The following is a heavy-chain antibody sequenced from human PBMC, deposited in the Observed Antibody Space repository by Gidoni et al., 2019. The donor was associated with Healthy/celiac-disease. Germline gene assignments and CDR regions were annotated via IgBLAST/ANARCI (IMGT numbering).Heavy chain of an antibody. J-gene: IGHJ6*02. CDR2: INHSGST. CDR3: ARGDIVVVPAAGTDYYYYYGMDV. CDR1: GGSFSGYY. V-gene: IGHV4-34*01. Sequence: QVQLQQWGAGLLKPSETLSLTCAVYGGSFSGYYWSWIRQPPGKGLEWIGEINHSGSTNYNPSLKSRVTISVDTSKNQFSLKLSSVTAADTAVYYCARGDIVVVPAAGTDYYYYYGMDVWGQGTTVTVSS. D-gene: IGHD2-2*01.